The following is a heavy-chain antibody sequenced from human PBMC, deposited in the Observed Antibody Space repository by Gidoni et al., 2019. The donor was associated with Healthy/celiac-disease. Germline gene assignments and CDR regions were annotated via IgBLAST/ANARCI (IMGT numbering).Heavy chain of an antibody. CDR2: ISSSGSTI. V-gene: IGHV3-11*01. CDR3: ARDLNMGGYDSGWFDP. CDR1: GFPFSAYY. J-gene: IGHJ5*02. Sequence: QVQLVESGGGLVKPGGSLSLPCASSGFPFSAYYMSWIRQAPGKGLEWVSYISSSGSTIYYADSVKGRFTISRDNAKNSLYLQMNSLRAEDTAVYYCARDLNMGGYDSGWFDPWGQGTLVTVSS. D-gene: IGHD5-12*01.